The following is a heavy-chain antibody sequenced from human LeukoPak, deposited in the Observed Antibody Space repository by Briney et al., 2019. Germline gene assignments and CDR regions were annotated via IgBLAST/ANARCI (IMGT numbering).Heavy chain of an antibody. CDR2: ISAYNGNT. V-gene: IGHV1-18*01. J-gene: IGHJ3*02. D-gene: IGHD3-16*01. Sequence: ASVKVSCKASGGTFSNYAISWVRQAPGQGLEWMGWISAYNGNTNYAQKLQGRVTMTTDTSTSTAYMELRSLRSDDTAVYYCASTPLRYPIWGQGTMVTVSS. CDR3: ASTPLRYPI. CDR1: GGTFSNYA.